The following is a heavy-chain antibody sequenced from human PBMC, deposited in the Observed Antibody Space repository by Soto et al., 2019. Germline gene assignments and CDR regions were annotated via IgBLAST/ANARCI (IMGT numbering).Heavy chain of an antibody. J-gene: IGHJ6*02. D-gene: IGHD2-8*01. CDR3: ASCTNGACFLYGMDV. CDR1: GYTFTDHY. V-gene: IGHV1-2*02. CDR2: INPNSGGT. Sequence: ASVKVSCKTSGYTFTDHYMHWVRQAPGQGLEWMGWINPNSGGTNYAQKFQGRVTMTRDTSISTAYMELSRLRSDDTAIYYCASCTNGACFLYGMDVWGQGTTVTVSS.